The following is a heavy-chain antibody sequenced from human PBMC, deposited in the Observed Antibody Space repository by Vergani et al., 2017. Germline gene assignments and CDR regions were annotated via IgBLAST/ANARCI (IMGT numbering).Heavy chain of an antibody. CDR3: ASGKYYSDSTSHFRGRYFDV. Sequence: QLHLQESGPGLVKPSETLSLTCTVSGRSISSNFYYWGWIRQSPGKGLEWIGSISSSGSSYSNPSLQSRVTMSVDTSTNQVSLRLSSVTAADTAVYYCASGKYYSDSTSHFRGRYFDVWGRGTLVTVPS. CDR2: ISSSGSS. D-gene: IGHD3-16*01. V-gene: IGHV4-39*01. CDR1: GRSISSNFYY. J-gene: IGHJ2*01.